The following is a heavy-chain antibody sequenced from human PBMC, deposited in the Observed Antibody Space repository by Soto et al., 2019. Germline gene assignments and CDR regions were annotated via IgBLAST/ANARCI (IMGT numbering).Heavy chain of an antibody. J-gene: IGHJ4*02. Sequence: QITLKEAGPTLVKPTENLTLTCTFSGFSFTTTRMGVGWTRQPPGKALEWLAIIYWDGESRYNPLLSRRLTLTEDTSKHQVVLTMTNMDPKDTASYYCAHRDSTGTTTYFDSWGQGIPVTVAS. CDR2: IYWDGES. D-gene: IGHD1-1*01. CDR3: AHRDSTGTTTYFDS. V-gene: IGHV2-5*02. CDR1: GFSFTTTRMG.